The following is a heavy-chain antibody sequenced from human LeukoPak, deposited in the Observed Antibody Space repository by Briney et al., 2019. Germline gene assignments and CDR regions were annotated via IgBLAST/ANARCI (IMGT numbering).Heavy chain of an antibody. Sequence: GASVKVSCKASGYTFTSYGISWVRQAPGQGLEWMGWISAYNGNTNYAQKLQGRVTMTTDTSTSTAYMELRSLRSDDTAVYYCARDYVYCSSTSCLPGYWGQGTLVTVSS. CDR1: GYTFTSYG. J-gene: IGHJ4*02. CDR3: ARDYVYCSSTSCLPGY. CDR2: ISAYNGNT. V-gene: IGHV1-18*01. D-gene: IGHD2-2*01.